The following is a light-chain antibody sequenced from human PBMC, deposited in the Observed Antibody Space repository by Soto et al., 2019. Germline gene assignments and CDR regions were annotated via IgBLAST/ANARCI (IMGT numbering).Light chain of an antibody. J-gene: IGKJ1*01. CDR3: QQYGSATWT. Sequence: EIVLTQSPGTLSLSPGERATLSCRASQGVSSSYLAWYQHKPGQAPRLLIYGASNRATGIPDRFSGSGSGTDFTLTISRLEPEDFAVYYCQQYGSATWTFGQGTKVEV. CDR2: GAS. V-gene: IGKV3-20*01. CDR1: QGVSSSY.